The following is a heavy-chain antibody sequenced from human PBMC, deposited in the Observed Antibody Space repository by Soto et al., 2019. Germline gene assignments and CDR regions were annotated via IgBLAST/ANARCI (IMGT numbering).Heavy chain of an antibody. J-gene: IGHJ6*02. D-gene: IGHD6-13*01. CDR1: GFTFSSYA. Sequence: GGSLRLSCAASGFTFSSYAMSWVRQAPGKGLEWVSAISGSGGSTYYADSVKGRFTISRDNSKNTLYLQMNSLRAEDTAVYYCAKSLEQQLVNYYYGMDVWGQGTTVTVSS. CDR3: AKSLEQQLVNYYYGMDV. V-gene: IGHV3-23*01. CDR2: ISGSGGST.